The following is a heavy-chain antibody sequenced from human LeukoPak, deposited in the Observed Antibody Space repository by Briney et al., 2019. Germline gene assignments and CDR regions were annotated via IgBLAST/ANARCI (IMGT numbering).Heavy chain of an antibody. Sequence: SETLSLTCAVYGGSFSGFYWSWIRQPPGKGLEWIGEINHRGSTNYNPSLKSRVTISVDTSKNQFSLKLSSVTAADTAVYYCVRVPKYFGLWGRGTLVTVSS. V-gene: IGHV4-34*01. CDR3: VRVPKYFGL. CDR2: INHRGST. J-gene: IGHJ2*01. CDR1: GGSFSGFY.